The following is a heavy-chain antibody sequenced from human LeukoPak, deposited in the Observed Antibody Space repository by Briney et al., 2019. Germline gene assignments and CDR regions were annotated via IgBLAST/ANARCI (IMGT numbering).Heavy chain of an antibody. Sequence: GGSLRLSCAASGFTFSSYGMHWVHQAPGKGLEWVAFIRYDGSNKYYVDSVKGRFTISRDNSKNTLYLQMNTLRAEDTAVYHCAAHQGYCSGGGCGPYWGQGTQVTVSS. V-gene: IGHV3-30*02. CDR3: AAHQGYCSGGGCGPY. D-gene: IGHD2-15*01. CDR1: GFTFSSYG. J-gene: IGHJ4*02. CDR2: IRYDGSNK.